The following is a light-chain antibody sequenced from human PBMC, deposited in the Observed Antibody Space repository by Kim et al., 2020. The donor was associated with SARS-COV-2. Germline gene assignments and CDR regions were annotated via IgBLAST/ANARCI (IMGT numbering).Light chain of an antibody. Sequence: LSPGEIATLSCRASQCVSSSYLAWYQQKPGQAPRLLIYGASSRATGIPDRFSGSGSGTDFTLTISRLEPEDFAVYYCQQYGSSFTFGPGTKVDIK. CDR3: QQYGSSFT. J-gene: IGKJ3*01. CDR2: GAS. CDR1: QCVSSSY. V-gene: IGKV3-20*01.